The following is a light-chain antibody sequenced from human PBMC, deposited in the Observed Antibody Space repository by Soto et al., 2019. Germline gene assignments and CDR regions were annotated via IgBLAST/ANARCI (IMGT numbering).Light chain of an antibody. CDR2: DVS. V-gene: IGLV2-14*01. Sequence: QSVLTQPASVSGSAGQSITISCTGTNSDVGGYNYVSWYQQHPGKAPKLMIYDVSYRPSGVSNRFSGSKSGNTASLTISGLQAEDEADYYCGSYTSNSTYVFGTGTKVTVL. J-gene: IGLJ1*01. CDR1: NSDVGGYNY. CDR3: GSYTSNSTYV.